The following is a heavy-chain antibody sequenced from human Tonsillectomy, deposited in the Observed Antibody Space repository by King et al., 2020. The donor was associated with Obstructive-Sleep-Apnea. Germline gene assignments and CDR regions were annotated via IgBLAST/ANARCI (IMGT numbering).Heavy chain of an antibody. CDR2: IYYSGST. J-gene: IGHJ4*02. D-gene: IGHD5-18*01. CDR3: AGASGGVDTAREVDY. V-gene: IGHV4-59*01. Sequence: MQLQESGPGLVKPSETLSLTCTVSGGSISSYYWSWIRQPPGKGLEWIGYIYYSGSTNYNPSLKSRVTISVDTSKNQFSLKLSTVTAADTAVYYCAGASGGVDTAREVDYWGQGTLVTVSS. CDR1: GGSISSYY.